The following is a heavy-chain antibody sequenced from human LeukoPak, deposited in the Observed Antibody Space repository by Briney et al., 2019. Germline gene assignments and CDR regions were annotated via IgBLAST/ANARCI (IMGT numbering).Heavy chain of an antibody. Sequence: ASVKVSCKVSGYTLTQLAIHWVRQAPGKGLEWMGGFDPEDGETVYAQKFQDRVTMTEDTSTDTASMELTSLASEDTAVHYCATQARGYFYYWGQGTLFTVSS. J-gene: IGHJ4*02. CDR2: FDPEDGET. CDR1: GYTLTQLA. V-gene: IGHV1-24*01. CDR3: ATQARGYFYY.